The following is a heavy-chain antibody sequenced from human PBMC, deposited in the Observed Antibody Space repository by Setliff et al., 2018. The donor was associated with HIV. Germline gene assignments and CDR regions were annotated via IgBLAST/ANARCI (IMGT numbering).Heavy chain of an antibody. J-gene: IGHJ6*02. CDR1: GGSFSGYY. CDR2: INHSGST. V-gene: IGHV4-34*01. CDR3: ARQGAQQELTPFYSYGMDV. D-gene: IGHD3-16*01. Sequence: SETLSLTCAVYGGSFSGYYWSWIRQPPGKGLEWIGEINHSGSTNYNPSLKSRVTISVDTSKTQFSLKLNSVPAADTAVYYCARQGAQQELTPFYSYGMDVWGQGTTVTVSS.